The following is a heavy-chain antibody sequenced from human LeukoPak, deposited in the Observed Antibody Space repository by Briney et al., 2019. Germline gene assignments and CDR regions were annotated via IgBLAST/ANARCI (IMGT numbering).Heavy chain of an antibody. D-gene: IGHD2-2*01. V-gene: IGHV4-38-2*01. J-gene: IGHJ6*03. CDR2: LYHPDST. CDR3: ARQYDSYFYYYLDL. Sequence: SETLSLTCGVSGYPINNAYYWVWIRQPPGKGLEWIGSLYHPDSTYYNPSLKSRVTMSVDTSRNQFSLRLSFVTAADTAVYYCARQYDSYFYYYLDLWGTGTTVTASS. CDR1: GYPINNAYY.